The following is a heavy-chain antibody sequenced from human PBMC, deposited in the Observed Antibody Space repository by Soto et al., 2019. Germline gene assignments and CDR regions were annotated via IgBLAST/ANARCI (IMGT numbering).Heavy chain of an antibody. J-gene: IGHJ6*02. CDR3: ARGVTTVTGYGMDV. D-gene: IGHD4-17*01. CDR1: GGTFSSYT. V-gene: IGHV1-69*02. Sequence: QVQLVQSGAEVKKPGSSVKVSCKASGGTFSSYTISWVRQAPGQGLEWMGRIIPILGIANYAQKFQGRVTITADKSTSTAYMELRSQRSEDTAVYYGARGVTTVTGYGMDVWGQGSTVTVSS. CDR2: IIPILGIA.